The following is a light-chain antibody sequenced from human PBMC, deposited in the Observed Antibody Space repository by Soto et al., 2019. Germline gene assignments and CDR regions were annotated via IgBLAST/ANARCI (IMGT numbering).Light chain of an antibody. CDR3: QQYHQWPLT. Sequence: EIVMTQSPATLSVSPGERATLSCRASESISSNLAWYQQKPGQAPRLLIYGASTRATAFPARFSGSGSGTEFTLTISSLQSEDSAVSYCQQYHQWPLTFGQGTKVEI. CDR1: ESISSN. V-gene: IGKV3-15*01. CDR2: GAS. J-gene: IGKJ1*01.